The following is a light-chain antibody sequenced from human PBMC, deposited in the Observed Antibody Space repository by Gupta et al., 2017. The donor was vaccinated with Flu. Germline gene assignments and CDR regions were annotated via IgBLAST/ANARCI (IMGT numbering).Light chain of an antibody. J-gene: IGLJ1*01. Sequence: SSVLTQPPSASVAPGQTARITCGGNDMGTKSVHWYHHKPGQAPVLVVYHNSGRPSGIPERFSGSNSGDTATLTINRVEAGDEADFYCQVWDSSSDYVFGTGTTVTV. CDR2: HNS. CDR1: DMGTKS. CDR3: QVWDSSSDYV. V-gene: IGLV3-21*02.